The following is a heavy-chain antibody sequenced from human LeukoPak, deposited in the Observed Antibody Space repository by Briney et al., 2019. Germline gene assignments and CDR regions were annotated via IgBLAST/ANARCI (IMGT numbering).Heavy chain of an antibody. V-gene: IGHV3-74*01. CDR3: ARVDGYSYGYGIDY. D-gene: IGHD5-18*01. CDR1: GFTFSSYW. CDR2: INSDGSST. J-gene: IGHJ4*02. Sequence: GGSLRLSCAASGFTFSSYWMHWVRQAPGKGLVWVSRINSDGSSTSYADSVKGRFTISRDNAKNTLYLQMNSLRAEDTAVYYCARVDGYSYGYGIDYWGQGTLVTVSS.